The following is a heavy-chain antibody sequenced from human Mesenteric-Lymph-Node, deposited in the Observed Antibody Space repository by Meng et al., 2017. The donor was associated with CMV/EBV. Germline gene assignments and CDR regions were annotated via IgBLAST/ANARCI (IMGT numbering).Heavy chain of an antibody. D-gene: IGHD5-12*01. Sequence: GGSLRLSCAASGFIFSSYAVHWVRQAPGKGLEWVARISSNGNDKFYADSVKGRFTISRDNSKNTLYLQMNSLRGEDTAVYYCARGYSGYDRPGLDYWGQGTLVTVSS. J-gene: IGHJ4*02. CDR1: GFIFSSYA. CDR2: ISSNGNDK. V-gene: IGHV3-30*04. CDR3: ARGYSGYDRPGLDY.